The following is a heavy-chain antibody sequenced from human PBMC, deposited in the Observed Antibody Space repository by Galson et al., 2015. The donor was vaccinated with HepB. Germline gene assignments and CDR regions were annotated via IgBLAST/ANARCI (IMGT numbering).Heavy chain of an antibody. CDR1: GFTFSSYA. Sequence: SLRLSCAASGFTFSSYAMSWVRQAPGKGLEWVSAISGSGGSTYYADSVKGRFTISRDNSKNTLYLQMNSLRAEDTAVYYCAKALDYGDYGNWFDPWGQGTLVTVSS. CDR3: AKALDYGDYGNWFDP. J-gene: IGHJ5*02. D-gene: IGHD4-17*01. CDR2: ISGSGGST. V-gene: IGHV3-23*01.